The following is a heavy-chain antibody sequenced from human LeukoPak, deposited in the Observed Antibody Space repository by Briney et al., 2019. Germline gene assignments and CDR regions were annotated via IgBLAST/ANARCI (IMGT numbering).Heavy chain of an antibody. J-gene: IGHJ4*02. V-gene: IGHV1-2*02. CDR2: INPNSGGT. D-gene: IGHD5-18*01. Sequence: GASVKVSCKASGYTFTGYYMHWVRQAPGQGLEWMGWINPNSGGTNYAQKFQGRVTMTRDTSISTAYMELSRLRSDDTAVYYCARARHSYAYYFDYWGQGTLVTVSS. CDR3: ARARHSYAYYFDY. CDR1: GYTFTGYY.